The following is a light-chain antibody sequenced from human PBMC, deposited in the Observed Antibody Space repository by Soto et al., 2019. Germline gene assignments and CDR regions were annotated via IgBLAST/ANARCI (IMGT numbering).Light chain of an antibody. CDR2: KAS. J-gene: IGKJ4*01. Sequence: DIQMTQSPSTLSASVGDRIIITCRASESISSWLAWYQQKPGKAPKLLIYKASTLESGVPSGFSASGSGTEFTLTISSLQPDDSATYFCHQYSASHTFGGGTKVDIK. V-gene: IGKV1-5*03. CDR1: ESISSW. CDR3: HQYSASHT.